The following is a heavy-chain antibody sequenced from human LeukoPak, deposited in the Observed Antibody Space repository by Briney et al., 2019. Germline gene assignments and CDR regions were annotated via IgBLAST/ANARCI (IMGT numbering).Heavy chain of an antibody. CDR3: TRDGSYYFYYYMDV. V-gene: IGHV3-49*04. D-gene: IGHD1-1*01. CDR1: GFSLPDYS. J-gene: IGHJ6*03. CDR2: IRSKASGYTT. Sequence: PGRSLRLSCTPSGFSLPDYSMTWVRQAPGKGREWVGFIRSKASGYTTGYASSVKGRFTISRHDSKSIAYLQMNPLKTEDTAVYYCTRDGSYYFYYYMDVWGKGTTVTVSS.